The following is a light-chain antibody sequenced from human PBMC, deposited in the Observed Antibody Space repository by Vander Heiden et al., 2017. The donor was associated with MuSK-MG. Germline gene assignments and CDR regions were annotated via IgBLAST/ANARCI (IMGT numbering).Light chain of an antibody. Sequence: IQMTQSPSSLSASVGDRVTITCRASQSISNYLNWYQQKPGKAPKLLIYTASSLQSGVPSRCRGGGSGTDFTLTITRLQPEDFATYYCQQSDSIPYTFGQGTKLEIK. V-gene: IGKV1-39*01. CDR3: QQSDSIPYT. J-gene: IGKJ2*01. CDR1: QSISNY. CDR2: TAS.